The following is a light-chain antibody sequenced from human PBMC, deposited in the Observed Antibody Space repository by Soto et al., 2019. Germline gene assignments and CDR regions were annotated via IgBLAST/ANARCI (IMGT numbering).Light chain of an antibody. Sequence: QSALTQPASVSRSPGQSITISCTGTSSDVGGYNNVSWYQQHPGKAPKLMIYDVSNRPSGVSNRFSGSKSGNTASLSISGLQAEDEADYYCSSYTSSSTLYVFGTGTKLTVL. CDR1: SSDVGGYNN. V-gene: IGLV2-14*01. CDR3: SSYTSSSTLYV. J-gene: IGLJ1*01. CDR2: DVS.